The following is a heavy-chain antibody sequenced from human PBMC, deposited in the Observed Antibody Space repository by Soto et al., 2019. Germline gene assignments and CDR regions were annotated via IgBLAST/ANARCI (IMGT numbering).Heavy chain of an antibody. CDR3: ARDRYMDV. Sequence: QVQLQESGPGLVKPSETLSLTCTVSGGSISHYFWSWIRQPPGKGLEWIGYFFSNGSTNYNPSLKSRVTISADTSKSQFSRKLSSVTAADTAVYYCARDRYMDVWGKGTTVTVSS. V-gene: IGHV4-59*01. J-gene: IGHJ6*03. CDR1: GGSISHYF. CDR2: FFSNGST.